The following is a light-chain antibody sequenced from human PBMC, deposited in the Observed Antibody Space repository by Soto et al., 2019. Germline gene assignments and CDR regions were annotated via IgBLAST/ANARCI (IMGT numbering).Light chain of an antibody. CDR1: QSVTSN. Sequence: EVVMTQSPATLSVSPGERATLSCRASQSVTSNLAWYQQKPGQAPRLLIYSASTRATGIPARFSGSGSGTEFTHTISSLQSEDFAVYYCQQYNNWPPWTFGQGTKVEIK. V-gene: IGKV3-15*01. CDR3: QQYNNWPPWT. J-gene: IGKJ1*01. CDR2: SAS.